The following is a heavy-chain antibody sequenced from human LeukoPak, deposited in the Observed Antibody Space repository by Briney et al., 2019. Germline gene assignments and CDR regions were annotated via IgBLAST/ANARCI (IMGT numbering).Heavy chain of an antibody. V-gene: IGHV4-30-2*01. CDR1: GGSISSGGYY. CDR3: AVCDFMITPPDY. Sequence: PSETLSLTCTVSGGSISSGGYYWSWIRQPPGKGLEWIGYIYHSGSTYYNPSLKSRVTISVDRSKNQFSLKLSSVTAADTAVYYCAVCDFMITPPDYWGQGTLVTVSS. J-gene: IGHJ4*02. CDR2: IYHSGST. D-gene: IGHD3-16*01.